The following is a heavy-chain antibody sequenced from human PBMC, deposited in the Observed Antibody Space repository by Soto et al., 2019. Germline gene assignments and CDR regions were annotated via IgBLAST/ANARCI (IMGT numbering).Heavy chain of an antibody. V-gene: IGHV4-59*01. CDR2: VFHGGAAASLAEGETT. CDR3: ARDRGGITVYSKPLGEWFDP. Sequence: QVQLQESGPGLVRPSETLSLTCTVSGAFLNNFFWSWIRQTPGKGLEWVGFVFHGGAAASLAEGETTGYNTSPWTRAHISQDLPKNQVSLRLTSVTAADTAVYYCARDRGGITVYSKPLGEWFDPWGQGTLVTVSS. CDR1: GAFLNNFF. J-gene: IGHJ5*02. D-gene: IGHD3-16*01.